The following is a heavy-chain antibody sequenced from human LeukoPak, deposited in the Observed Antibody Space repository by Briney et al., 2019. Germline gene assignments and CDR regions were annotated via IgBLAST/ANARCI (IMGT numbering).Heavy chain of an antibody. CDR2: MNPNSGNT. V-gene: IGHV1-8*01. CDR3: ARRIGRNDFSDY. D-gene: IGHD1-14*01. J-gene: IGHJ4*02. Sequence: ASVKVSCKASGYTFTSYNINWVRQATGQGLEWMGWMNPNSGNTGYAQKFQGGVTMTRNTSISTAYMELSSLRSEDTAVYYCARRIGRNDFSDYWGQGTLVTVSS. CDR1: GYTFTSYN.